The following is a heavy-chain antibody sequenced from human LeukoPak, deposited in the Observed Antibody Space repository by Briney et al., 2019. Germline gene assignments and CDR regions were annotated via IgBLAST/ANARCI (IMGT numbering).Heavy chain of an antibody. Sequence: GESLKISCKGSGYSFTSYWISWVRQMPGKGLEWMGRIDPSDSYTNYSPSFQGHVTISADKSISTAYLQWSSLKASDTAMYYCARLDYDILTGYYYFDHWGQGTLVTVSS. CDR2: IDPSDSYT. CDR1: GYSFTSYW. D-gene: IGHD3-9*01. CDR3: ARLDYDILTGYYYFDH. V-gene: IGHV5-10-1*01. J-gene: IGHJ4*02.